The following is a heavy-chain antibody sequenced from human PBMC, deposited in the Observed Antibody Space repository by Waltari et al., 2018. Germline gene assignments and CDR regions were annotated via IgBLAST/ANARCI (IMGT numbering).Heavy chain of an antibody. J-gene: IGHJ3*02. CDR1: GRYISSRSSY. CDR3: ARHGIAAAGTTRQAFDI. V-gene: IGHV4-39*07. Sequence: QLQLQESGPGLVKPSETLSLTCPVPGRYISSRSSYWGWLRPPPGKGLEWIGSIYYSGSTYYNPSLKSRVTISVDTSKNQFSLKLSSVTAADTAVYYCARHGIAAAGTTRQAFDIWGQGTMVTVSS. CDR2: IYYSGST. D-gene: IGHD6-13*01.